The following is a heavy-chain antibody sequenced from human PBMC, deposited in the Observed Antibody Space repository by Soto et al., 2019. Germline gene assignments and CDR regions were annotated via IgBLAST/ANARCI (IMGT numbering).Heavy chain of an antibody. Sequence: EVQLVESGGGLVEPGWSLRLSCAASGFTFGDYAMHWVRQAPGKGLEWVSGISWNSGSRDYADSVKGRFTITRDNVKNSLYRQVFSLRSEDTALYYCVKDRDEAVAVPLFDYWGQGTPVTVSS. CDR1: GFTFGDYA. D-gene: IGHD6-19*01. CDR3: VKDRDEAVAVPLFDY. J-gene: IGHJ4*02. CDR2: ISWNSGSR. V-gene: IGHV3-9*01.